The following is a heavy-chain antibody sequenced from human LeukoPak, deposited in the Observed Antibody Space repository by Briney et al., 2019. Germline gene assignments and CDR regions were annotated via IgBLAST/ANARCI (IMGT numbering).Heavy chain of an antibody. CDR1: GGSISTGGYS. CDR2: IFHSGST. V-gene: IGHV4-30-2*01. CDR3: ARTRGYGDYRLFHP. J-gene: IGHJ5*02. Sequence: SQTLSLTCVVSGGSISTGGYSWRWIRQPPGKGLEWIGYIFHSGSTDYNPSLKSRVTISVDRAHTQFSLRVNSVSAAGPAVFCCARTRGYGDYRLFHPGGQGTLVTVSS. D-gene: IGHD4-17*01.